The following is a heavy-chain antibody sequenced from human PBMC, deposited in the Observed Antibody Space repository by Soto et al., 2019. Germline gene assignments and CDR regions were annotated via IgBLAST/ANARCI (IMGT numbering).Heavy chain of an antibody. CDR3: AKDRTVVGGAFDI. Sequence: GGSLRLSCAASGFTFSSYAMHWVRQAPGKGLEWVAVISYDGSNKYYADSVKGRFTISRDNSKNTLYLQMNSLRAEDTAVYYCAKDRTVVGGAFDIWGQGTMVTVSS. D-gene: IGHD2-15*01. V-gene: IGHV3-30-3*01. CDR2: ISYDGSNK. J-gene: IGHJ3*02. CDR1: GFTFSSYA.